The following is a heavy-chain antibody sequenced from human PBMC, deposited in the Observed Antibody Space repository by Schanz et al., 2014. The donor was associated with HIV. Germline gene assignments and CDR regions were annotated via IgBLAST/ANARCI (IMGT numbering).Heavy chain of an antibody. V-gene: IGHV3-30*18. CDR2: ISHNGNND. D-gene: IGHD5-18*01. CDR1: GFTFSTND. CDR3: AKAGLFFGQLWLGFFDY. Sequence: QVQLVESGGGVVQPGRSLRLSCAASGFTFSTNDMHWVRQVPGKGLEWVAVISHNGNNDYYAESAKGRVTISRDNSKNTLYLQMNNLKTEDTAVYYCAKAGLFFGQLWLGFFDYWGQGAQVTVSS. J-gene: IGHJ4*02.